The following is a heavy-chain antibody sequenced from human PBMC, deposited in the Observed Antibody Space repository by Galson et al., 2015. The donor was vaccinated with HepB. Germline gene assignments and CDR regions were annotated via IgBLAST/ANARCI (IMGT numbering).Heavy chain of an antibody. Sequence: SLRLSCAASGFTFSSYGMHWVRQAPGKGLEWVAVISYDGSNKYYADSVKGRFTISRDNSKNTLYLQMNSLRAEDTAVYYCAKSGSGSGWLLVVLRFDYWGQGTLVTVSS. V-gene: IGHV3-30*18. J-gene: IGHJ4*02. D-gene: IGHD6-19*01. CDR2: ISYDGSNK. CDR1: GFTFSSYG. CDR3: AKSGSGSGWLLVVLRFDY.